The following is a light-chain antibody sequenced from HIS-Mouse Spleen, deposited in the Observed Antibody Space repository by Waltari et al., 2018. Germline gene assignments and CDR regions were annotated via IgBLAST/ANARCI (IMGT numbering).Light chain of an antibody. J-gene: IGKJ1*01. CDR1: QGISSY. Sequence: DIQLTQSPSFLSASVGDRVPITCRASQGISSYLAWYQQKPGKAPKLLIYAASTLQSGVPSRFSGSGSGTEFTLTICSLQPEDFATYYCQQLNSYPPTFGQGTKVEIK. V-gene: IGKV1-9*01. CDR2: AAS. CDR3: QQLNSYPPT.